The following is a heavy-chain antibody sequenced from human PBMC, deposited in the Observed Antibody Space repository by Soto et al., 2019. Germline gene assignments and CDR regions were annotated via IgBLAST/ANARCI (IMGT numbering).Heavy chain of an antibody. J-gene: IGHJ4*02. CDR1: GYTFSTYT. Sequence: QVQLVQSGAEVKKPGASVKVSCKASGYTFSTYTLHWVRQAPGQRLEWMGWINGGNGYTKYSQKFQGGVTITRDPSASTAYMELSSLRSEDTAVYYCARAVAGTSFDYWGQGTLVTVSS. CDR3: ARAVAGTSFDY. D-gene: IGHD6-19*01. CDR2: INGGNGYT. V-gene: IGHV1-3*01.